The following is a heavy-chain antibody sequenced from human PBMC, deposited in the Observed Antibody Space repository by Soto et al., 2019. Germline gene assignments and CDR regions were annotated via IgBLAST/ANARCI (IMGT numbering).Heavy chain of an antibody. D-gene: IGHD3-3*01. CDR1: GFTFSSYA. J-gene: IGHJ6*02. V-gene: IGHV3-30-3*01. Sequence: GGSLRLSCAASGFTFSSYAMHWVRQAPGKGLEWVAVISYDGSNKYYADSVKGRFTISRDNSKNTLYLQMNSLRAEDTAVYYCARPEVLPKYYDFWSGYYWPNYYYYGMDVWDQGTTVTVSS. CDR3: ARPEVLPKYYDFWSGYYWPNYYYYGMDV. CDR2: ISYDGSNK.